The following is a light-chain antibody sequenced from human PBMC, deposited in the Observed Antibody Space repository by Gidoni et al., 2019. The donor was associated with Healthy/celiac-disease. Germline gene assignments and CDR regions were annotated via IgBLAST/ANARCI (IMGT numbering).Light chain of an antibody. Sequence: DIQMTQSPYSVSASVGDRVTITCRASQGSSSWLAWYQQKPGKAPKLLIYAASSLQSGVPSRFSGSGPGTDFTLTISSLQPEDFATYYCQQANSFPYTFGQXTKLEIK. CDR2: AAS. V-gene: IGKV1-12*01. CDR3: QQANSFPYT. CDR1: QGSSSW. J-gene: IGKJ2*01.